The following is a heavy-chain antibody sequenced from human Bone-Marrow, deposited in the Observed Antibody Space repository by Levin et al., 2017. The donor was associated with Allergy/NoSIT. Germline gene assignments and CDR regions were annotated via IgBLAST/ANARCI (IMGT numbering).Heavy chain of an antibody. CDR3: AKDRVLLPSNYFDY. Sequence: GGSLRLSCAASGFTFDDYAMHWVRQAPGKGLEWVSGISWNSGSIGYADSVKGRFTISRDNAKNSLYLQMNSLRAEDTALYYCAKDRVLLPSNYFDYWGQGTLVTVSS. CDR1: GFTFDDYA. CDR2: ISWNSGSI. D-gene: IGHD1-26*01. V-gene: IGHV3-9*01. J-gene: IGHJ4*02.